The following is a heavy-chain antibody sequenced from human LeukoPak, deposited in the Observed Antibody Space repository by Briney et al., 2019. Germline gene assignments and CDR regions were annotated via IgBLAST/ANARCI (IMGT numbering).Heavy chain of an antibody. CDR1: GFTFSSYA. CDR2: ISYDGSNK. Sequence: AGGSLRLSCAASGFTFSSYAMHWVRQAPGKGLEWVAVISYDGSNKYYADSVKGRFTISRDNSKNTLYLQMSSLRVEDTAVYYCVPKGNEGYRGQGTLVTVSS. V-gene: IGHV3-30*14. J-gene: IGHJ4*02. CDR3: VPKGNEGY. D-gene: IGHD1-1*01.